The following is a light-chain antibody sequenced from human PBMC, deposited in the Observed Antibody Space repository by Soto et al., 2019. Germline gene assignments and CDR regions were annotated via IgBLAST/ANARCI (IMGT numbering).Light chain of an antibody. Sequence: QSALTQPASVSGSPGQSITISCTGTSSDIGSYNLVSWYQQHPGKAPKLMIYEGSKRPSGVSNRFSGSKSGNTASLTISGLQAEDEDDYYCCSYADSDTFVFGTGNKLTVL. CDR1: SSDIGSYNL. J-gene: IGLJ1*01. V-gene: IGLV2-23*01. CDR2: EGS. CDR3: CSYADSDTFV.